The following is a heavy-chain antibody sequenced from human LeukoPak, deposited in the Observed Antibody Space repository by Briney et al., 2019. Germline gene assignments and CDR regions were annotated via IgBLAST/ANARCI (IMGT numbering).Heavy chain of an antibody. J-gene: IGHJ4*02. Sequence: GGSLRLSCAASGFTFSNYAMGWVRHAPGKGLEWVSAISGSGGSTYYADSVKGRFTISRDNSKNTLYLQMNSLRAEDTAVYYCAKGDGYSSSSSMGGYWGQGTLVTVSS. V-gene: IGHV3-23*01. D-gene: IGHD6-6*01. CDR1: GFTFSNYA. CDR3: AKGDGYSSSSSMGGY. CDR2: ISGSGGST.